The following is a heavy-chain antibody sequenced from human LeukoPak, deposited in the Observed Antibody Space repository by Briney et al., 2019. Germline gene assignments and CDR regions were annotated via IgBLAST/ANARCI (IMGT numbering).Heavy chain of an antibody. Sequence: PGRSLRLSCAASGFTFSAYGMHWVRQAPGKGLEWITVIYHAGTHYADSVKGRFTISRDNSKNTLYLQMNSLRAEDTAVYYCAKARSVVVAAAIDYWGQGTLVTVSS. CDR3: AKARSVVVAAAIDY. CDR2: IYHAGT. V-gene: IGHV3-33*06. D-gene: IGHD2-2*01. CDR1: GFTFSAYG. J-gene: IGHJ4*02.